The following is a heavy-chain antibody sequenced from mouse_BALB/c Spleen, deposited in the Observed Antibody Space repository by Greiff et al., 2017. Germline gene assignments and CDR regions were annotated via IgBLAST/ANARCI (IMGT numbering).Heavy chain of an antibody. CDR1: GFTFSSYG. D-gene: IGHD1-2*01. J-gene: IGHJ1*01. CDR2: INSNGGST. Sequence: EVQLVESGGGLVQPGGSLKLSCAASGFTFSSYGMSWVRQTPDKRLELVATINSNGGSTYYPDSVKGRFTISRDNAKNTLYLQMSSLKSEDTAMYYCARACYYGYLNWYFDVWGAGTTVTVSS. V-gene: IGHV5-6-3*01. CDR3: ARACYYGYLNWYFDV.